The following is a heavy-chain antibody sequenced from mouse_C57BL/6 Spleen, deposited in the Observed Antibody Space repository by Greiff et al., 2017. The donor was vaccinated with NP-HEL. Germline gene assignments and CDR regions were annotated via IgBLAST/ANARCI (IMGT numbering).Heavy chain of an antibody. D-gene: IGHD2-4*01. V-gene: IGHV6-3*01. CDR1: GFTFSNYW. J-gene: IGHJ3*01. CDR3: PGGYDYY. Sequence: EVQRVESGGGLVQPGGSMKLSCVASGFTFSNYWMNWVRQSPGQGLEWVAQIRLKSDNYATHYAESVKGRFTISRDDSKSSVYLQMNNLRAEDTGIYYCPGGYDYYWGQGTLVTVSA. CDR2: IRLKSDNYAT.